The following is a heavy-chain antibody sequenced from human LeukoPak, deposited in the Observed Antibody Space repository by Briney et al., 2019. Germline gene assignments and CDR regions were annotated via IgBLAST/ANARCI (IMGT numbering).Heavy chain of an antibody. D-gene: IGHD3-22*01. CDR1: GGSISSYY. CDR2: IYYSGST. J-gene: IGHJ4*02. V-gene: IGHV4-59*01. CDR3: ARSSESYDSSGYYSYYLDY. Sequence: PSETLSLTCTVSGGSISSYYWSWVRQPPGKGLEWVGFIYYSGSTHYKPSLKSRGTISVDTSKNQYSLKLSSVTAADTAVYYCARSSESYDSSGYYSYYLDYWGQGTLVTGSS.